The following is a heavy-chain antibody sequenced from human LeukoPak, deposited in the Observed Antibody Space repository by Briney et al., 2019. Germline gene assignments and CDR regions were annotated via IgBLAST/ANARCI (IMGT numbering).Heavy chain of an antibody. CDR1: GYTFTGYY. CDR2: INPNSGGT. V-gene: IGHV1-2*02. J-gene: IGHJ4*02. CDR3: ARYTAAGPARGDY. Sequence: ASVKVSCKASGYTFTGYYMHWVRQAPGQGLEWMGWINPNSGGTNYAQKFQGRVTMTRDTSTSTAYMELSSLRSEDTAVYYCARYTAAGPARGDYWGQGTLVTVSS. D-gene: IGHD6-13*01.